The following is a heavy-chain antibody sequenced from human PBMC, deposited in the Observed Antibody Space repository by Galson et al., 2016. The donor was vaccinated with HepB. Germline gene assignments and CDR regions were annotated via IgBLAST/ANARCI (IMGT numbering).Heavy chain of an antibody. CDR1: GFTFSSYS. CDR2: ISSSSSTI. J-gene: IGHJ6*02. D-gene: IGHD2-2*01. V-gene: IGHV3-48*02. CDR3: ARVCRRGSTSCYLYYYGMDV. Sequence: SLRLSCAASGFTFSSYSMNWVRQAPGKGLEWVSYISSSSSTIHYADSVKGRFTISRDNAKNSLSLQMNSLRDEDTAVYYCARVCRRGSTSCYLYYYGMDVWGQGTTVTGSS.